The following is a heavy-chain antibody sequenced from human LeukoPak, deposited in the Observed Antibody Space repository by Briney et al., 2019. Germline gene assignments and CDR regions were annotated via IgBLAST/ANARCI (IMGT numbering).Heavy chain of an antibody. D-gene: IGHD4-17*01. J-gene: IGHJ6*03. CDR2: ISSSGSTI. V-gene: IGHV3-48*03. Sequence: GGSLRLSCAASGFTFSSYEMNWVRQAPGKGLEWVSYISSSGSTIYYADSVKGRFTISRDYSKNTLYLQMNRPRAEDTAVYYCARVASYGDHANYYYYYMDVWGKGTTVTISS. CDR3: ARVASYGDHANYYYYYMDV. CDR1: GFTFSSYE.